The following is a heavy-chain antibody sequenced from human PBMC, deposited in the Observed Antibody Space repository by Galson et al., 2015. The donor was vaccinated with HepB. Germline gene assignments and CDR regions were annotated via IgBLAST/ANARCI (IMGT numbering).Heavy chain of an antibody. CDR2: MDPNSGNT. CDR1: GYTFTSYD. J-gene: IGHJ4*02. Sequence: SVKVSCKASGYTFTSYDINWVRQATGQGLEWMGWMDPNSGNTGYAQKFQGRVTMTRNTSISTAYMELSSLRSEDTAVYYCARGSMTTVTTFDYWGQGTLVTVSS. V-gene: IGHV1-8*01. CDR3: ARGSMTTVTTFDY. D-gene: IGHD4-17*01.